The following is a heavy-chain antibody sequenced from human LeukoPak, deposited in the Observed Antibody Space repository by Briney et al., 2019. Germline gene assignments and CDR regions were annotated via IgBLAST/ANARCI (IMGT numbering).Heavy chain of an antibody. CDR2: IYPGDSDT. V-gene: IGHV5-51*01. CDR3: ATTTTRGIPHYFDY. Sequence: GESLKISCKGSGYSFASYWIVWVRQMPGKGRECMGIIYPGDSDTRYRPSFQGQVTISADKSISTAYLQWSGLKTSDTAMYYCATTTTRGIPHYFDYWGQGTLVTVSS. D-gene: IGHD1-1*01. CDR1: GYSFASYW. J-gene: IGHJ4*02.